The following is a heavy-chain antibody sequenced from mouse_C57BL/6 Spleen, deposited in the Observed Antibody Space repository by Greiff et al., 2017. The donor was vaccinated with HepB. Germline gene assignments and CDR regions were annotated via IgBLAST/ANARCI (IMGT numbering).Heavy chain of an antibody. CDR1: GYTFTSYW. CDR2: IYPGSGST. V-gene: IGHV1-55*01. CDR3: ARAPGIYYAMDY. Sequence: QVQLKQPGAELVKPGASVKMSCKASGYTFTSYWITWVKQRPGQGLEWIGDIYPGSGSTNYNEKFKSKATLTVDTSSSTAYMQLSSLTSEDSAVYYCARAPGIYYAMDYWGQGTSVTVSS. D-gene: IGHD1-1*02. J-gene: IGHJ4*01.